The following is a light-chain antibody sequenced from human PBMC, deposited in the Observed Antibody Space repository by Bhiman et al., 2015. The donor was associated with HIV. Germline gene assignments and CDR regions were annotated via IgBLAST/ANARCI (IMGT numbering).Light chain of an antibody. CDR1: SSDVGDYNY. CDR2: DVV. CDR3: QAWDTTGV. V-gene: IGLV2-14*03. Sequence: QSALTQPASVSGSPGQSITLSCTGTSSDVGDYNYVSWYQHHPGKAPKLMIYDVVNRPSGVSNRFSGSKSGNTASLTISGLQAMDEADYYCQAWDTTGVFGTGTRVTVL. J-gene: IGLJ1*01.